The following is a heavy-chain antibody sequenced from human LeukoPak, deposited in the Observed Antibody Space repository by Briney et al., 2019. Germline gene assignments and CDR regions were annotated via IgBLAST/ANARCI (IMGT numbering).Heavy chain of an antibody. CDR3: AREFVYGDPFDP. J-gene: IGHJ5*02. V-gene: IGHV3-66*01. D-gene: IGHD4-17*01. CDR1: GFTVSSIY. Sequence: GGSLRLSCAPSGFTVSSIYMNWVRQAPGKGLEWVSVIFGGGGTYYADSVKGRFIISRDNSKSTLHLQMNSLRAEDTAVYFCAREFVYGDPFDPWGQGTLVTVSS. CDR2: IFGGGGT.